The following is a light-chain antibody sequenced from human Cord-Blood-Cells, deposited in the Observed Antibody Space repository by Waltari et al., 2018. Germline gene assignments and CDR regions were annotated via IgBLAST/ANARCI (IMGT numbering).Light chain of an antibody. CDR3: NSRDSSGNHLV. CDR1: SLRRYY. Sequence: SSELNQDPAVSVALGQTVRITCQGDSLRRYYASWYQQKPGQAPVLVIYGKNNRPSGIPDRFSGSSSGNTASLTITGAQAEDEADYYCNSRDSSGNHLVFGGGTKLIVL. CDR2: GKN. J-gene: IGLJ2*01. V-gene: IGLV3-19*01.